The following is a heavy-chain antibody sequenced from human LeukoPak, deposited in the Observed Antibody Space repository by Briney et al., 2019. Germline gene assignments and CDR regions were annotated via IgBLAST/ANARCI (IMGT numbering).Heavy chain of an antibody. D-gene: IGHD6-13*01. CDR2: IDWDDDR. V-gene: IGHV2-70*01. J-gene: IGHJ6*04. Sequence: ESGPALVKPTQTLTLTCTFSGFSLSTSGMCVSWIRQPPGKALEWLALIDWDDDRYYSTSLKTRLTISKDTPKNQVVLTMTNMDPVDTATYYCARIVGVVAAAGRIGYYYYGMDVWGKGTTVTVSS. CDR3: ARIVGVVAAAGRIGYYYYGMDV. CDR1: GFSLSTSGMC.